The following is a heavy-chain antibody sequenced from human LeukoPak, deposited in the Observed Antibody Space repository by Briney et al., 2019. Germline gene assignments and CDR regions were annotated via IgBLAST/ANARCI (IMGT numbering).Heavy chain of an antibody. V-gene: IGHV3-15*01. Sequence: KSGGSLRLSCAASGFTFNEAWMSWVRQAPGKGLECIGRIKSKSAGGTIDYAAPVKGRFTISRDDSKNTLYLQMNSLQTEDTAVYYCTTESRMVRGVIITWGQGTLVTVSS. D-gene: IGHD3-10*01. CDR3: TTESRMVRGVIIT. J-gene: IGHJ4*02. CDR2: IKSKSAGGTI. CDR1: GFTFNEAW.